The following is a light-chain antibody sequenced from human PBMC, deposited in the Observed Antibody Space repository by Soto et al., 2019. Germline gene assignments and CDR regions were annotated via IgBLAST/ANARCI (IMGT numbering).Light chain of an antibody. CDR3: QQYNDWPRT. CDR2: GAS. Sequence: DIVMTQSPSTLSVSPGDRATLSCRASQSVSSNLAWYQQKPGQAPRLIIYGASTRATGIPAGFSGSGSGTEFTLTIGSLQSEDVAVYYCQQYNDWPRTFGQGTKVDIK. CDR1: QSVSSN. J-gene: IGKJ1*01. V-gene: IGKV3-15*01.